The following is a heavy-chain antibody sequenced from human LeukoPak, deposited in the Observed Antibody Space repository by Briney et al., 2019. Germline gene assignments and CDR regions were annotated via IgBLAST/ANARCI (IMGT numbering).Heavy chain of an antibody. J-gene: IGHJ4*02. CDR2: IYYSGST. CDR3: ASLPRNWRAEPFDY. Sequence: SETLSLTCTVSGGSISSYYWSWIRQPPGEGLEWIGYIYYSGSTNYNPSLKSRVTISVDTSKNQFSLKLSSVTAADTAVYYCASLPRNWRAEPFDYWGQGTLVTVSS. V-gene: IGHV4-59*01. CDR1: GGSISSYY. D-gene: IGHD1-1*01.